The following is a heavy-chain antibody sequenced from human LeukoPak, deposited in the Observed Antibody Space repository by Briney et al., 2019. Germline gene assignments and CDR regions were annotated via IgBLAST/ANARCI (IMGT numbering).Heavy chain of an antibody. CDR3: ARVYPPLQIAVAGSGFDY. J-gene: IGHJ4*02. D-gene: IGHD6-19*01. V-gene: IGHV1-69*13. CDR1: GGTFSSYA. Sequence: GASVNVSCKASGGTFSSYAISWVRQAPGQGLEWMGGIIPIFGTANYAQKFQGRVTITADESTSTAYMELSSLRSEDTAVYYCARVYPPLQIAVAGSGFDYWGQGTLVTVSS. CDR2: IIPIFGTA.